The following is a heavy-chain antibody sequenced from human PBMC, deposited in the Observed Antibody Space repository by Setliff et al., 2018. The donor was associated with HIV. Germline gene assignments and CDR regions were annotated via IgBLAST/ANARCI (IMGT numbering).Heavy chain of an antibody. CDR2: ISASNGNT. CDR1: GYTFSRYG. Sequence: GASVKVSCKASGYTFSRYGITWVRQAPGQGLEWMGWISASNGNTNYAQKFQGRVTMTTDTSTSTAYMELRSLRSDDTAVYYCARAGAEVTSHFDWWGQGTLVTVSS. CDR3: ARAGAEVTSHFDW. J-gene: IGHJ4*02. D-gene: IGHD2-21*02. V-gene: IGHV1-18*01.